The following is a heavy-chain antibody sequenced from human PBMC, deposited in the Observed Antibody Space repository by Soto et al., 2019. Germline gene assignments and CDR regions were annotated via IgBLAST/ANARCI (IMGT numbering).Heavy chain of an antibody. D-gene: IGHD1-26*01. V-gene: IGHV3-30*18. CDR3: AKAPSGGSPSYWFDY. J-gene: IGHJ4*02. Sequence: PGGSLRLSCAASGFTFSSYAMHWVRQAPGKGLEWVAVISYVGSDKYYADSVKGRFTISRDDSKNTLYLQMNSLRAGDTAVYYCAKAPSGGSPSYWFDYWGQGTLVTVSS. CDR2: ISYVGSDK. CDR1: GFTFSSYA.